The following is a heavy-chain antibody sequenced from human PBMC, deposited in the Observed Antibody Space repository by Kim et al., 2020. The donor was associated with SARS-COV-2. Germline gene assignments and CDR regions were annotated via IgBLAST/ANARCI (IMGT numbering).Heavy chain of an antibody. J-gene: IGHJ6*02. CDR1: GFTFSSYG. D-gene: IGHD3-10*01. CDR2: IWYDGSNK. V-gene: IGHV3-33*01. CDR3: ARDRGVGVLWFGEAYYYGMDV. Sequence: GGSLRLSCAASGFTFSSYGMHWVRQAPGKGLEWVAVIWYDGSNKYYADSVKGRFTISRDNSKNTLYLQMNSLRAEDTAVYYCARDRGVGVLWFGEAYYYGMDVWGQGTTVTVSS.